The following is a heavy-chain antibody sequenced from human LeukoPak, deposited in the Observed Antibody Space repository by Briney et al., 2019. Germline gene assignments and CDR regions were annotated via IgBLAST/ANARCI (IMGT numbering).Heavy chain of an antibody. D-gene: IGHD1-7*01. V-gene: IGHV1-8*03. CDR1: GYTFTSYD. J-gene: IGHJ3*02. CDR3: ARGELELLDDAFDI. Sequence: GASVKVSCKASGYTFTSYDINWVRQATGQGLEWMGWMNPNSGNTGYAQKFQGRVTITRNTSISTAYMELSSLRSEDTAVYYCARGELELLDDAFDIWGQGTMVTVSS. CDR2: MNPNSGNT.